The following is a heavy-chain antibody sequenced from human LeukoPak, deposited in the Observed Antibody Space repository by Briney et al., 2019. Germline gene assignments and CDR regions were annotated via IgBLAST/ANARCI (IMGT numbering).Heavy chain of an antibody. CDR1: GGSISSYY. D-gene: IGHD5-24*01. V-gene: IGHV4-4*07. CDR3: ARVGGRDGYSRRGYYGMDV. CDR2: IYTSGST. Sequence: SETLSLTCTVSGGSISSYYWSWIRQPAGKGLEWIGRIYTSGSTNYNPSLKSRVTMSVDTSKNQFSLELSSVTAADTAVYYCARVGGRDGYSRRGYYGMDVWGQGTTVTVSS. J-gene: IGHJ6*02.